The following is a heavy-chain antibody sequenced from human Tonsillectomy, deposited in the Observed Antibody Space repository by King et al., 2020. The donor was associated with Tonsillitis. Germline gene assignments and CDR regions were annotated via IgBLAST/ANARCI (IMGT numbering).Heavy chain of an antibody. J-gene: IGHJ4*02. CDR3: ARDSGGNSGFDY. CDR1: GFTFSSYS. CDR2: ISHSSSFI. Sequence: VQLVESGGGLVKPGGSLRLSCAASGFTFSSYSMNWVRQAPGKGMEWVSSISHSSSFIHYADSVKGRFTNSRDNAKNSLHLQMNSLRAEDTAVYYCARDSGGNSGFDYWGQGTLVTVSS. D-gene: IGHD4-23*01. V-gene: IGHV3-21*01.